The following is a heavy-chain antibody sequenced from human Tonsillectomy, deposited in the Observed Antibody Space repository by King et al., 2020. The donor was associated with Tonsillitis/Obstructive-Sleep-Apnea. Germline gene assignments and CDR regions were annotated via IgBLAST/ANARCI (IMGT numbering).Heavy chain of an antibody. CDR1: GFTFGYYA. CDR3: ARANVDKAMGDAFDF. J-gene: IGHJ3*01. D-gene: IGHD5-18*01. Sequence: VHLVESGGGLVQPGGSLRLSCAASGFTFGYYAMAWVRQAPGKGLEWVSVISAGGGTTYYADSVTGRFTISRDNSKKTVYLQVNSLRAEDTGVYYCARANVDKAMGDAFDFGGQGTMVTVSS. CDR2: ISAGGGTT. V-gene: IGHV3-23*04.